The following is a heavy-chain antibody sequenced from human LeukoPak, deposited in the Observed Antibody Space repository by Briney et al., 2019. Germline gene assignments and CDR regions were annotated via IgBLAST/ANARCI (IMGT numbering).Heavy chain of an antibody. CDR2: ISGSGGST. V-gene: IGHV3-23*01. Sequence: GGSLRLSCAASGFTFSSYAMSWVRQAPGKGLEWVSAISGSGGSTYYADSVKGRFTISRDNSKNTLYLQMNSLRAEDTAVYYCAKDRTPPHRYSGSCFDYWGQGTLVTVSS. J-gene: IGHJ4*02. D-gene: IGHD5-12*01. CDR1: GFTFSSYA. CDR3: AKDRTPPHRYSGSCFDY.